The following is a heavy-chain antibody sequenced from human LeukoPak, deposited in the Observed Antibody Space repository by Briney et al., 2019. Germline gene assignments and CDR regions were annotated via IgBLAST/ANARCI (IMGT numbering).Heavy chain of an antibody. J-gene: IGHJ4*02. D-gene: IGHD6-19*01. V-gene: IGHV3-74*01. Sequence: GGSLRLSCVASGFSLSGYWMYWVRQAPGKGLMYISRNNGDGSTTNYADVVKGRFTISRGNAKNSLYLQMSSLRAEDTAVYYCARDPPGYSSGLIDYWGQGTLVTVSS. CDR3: ARDPPGYSSGLIDY. CDR2: NNGDGSTT. CDR1: GFSLSGYW.